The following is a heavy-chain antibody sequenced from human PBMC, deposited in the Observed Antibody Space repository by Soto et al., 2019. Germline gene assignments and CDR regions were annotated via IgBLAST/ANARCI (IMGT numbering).Heavy chain of an antibody. CDR2: ISYDGSNT. Sequence: QVQLVESGGGVVQPGRSLRLSCAASGFTFSSYGMHWVRQAPGKGLEWVAVISYDGSNTYYADSVKGRFTISRDNSKNALYLQMNSLRAEDTAVYYCAKHRVYDSSGPDYWGQGTLVTVSS. D-gene: IGHD3-22*01. CDR3: AKHRVYDSSGPDY. J-gene: IGHJ4*02. CDR1: GFTFSSYG. V-gene: IGHV3-30*18.